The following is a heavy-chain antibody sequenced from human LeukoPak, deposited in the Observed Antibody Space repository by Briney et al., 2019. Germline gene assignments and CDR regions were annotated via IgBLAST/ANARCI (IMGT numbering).Heavy chain of an antibody. CDR1: GGSISNYY. J-gene: IGHJ5*02. CDR2: VYYTGTT. V-gene: IGHV4-59*08. CDR3: ARGGGGSSTVTTYWFDP. Sequence: PSETLSLTCTVSGGSISNYYWSWIRQPPGKGLEWIGYVYYTGTTFYNPSLKSRLAISVDTSKNQFSLKLNSVTAADTAVYYCARGGGGSSTVTTYWFDPWGQGALVTVSS. D-gene: IGHD4-17*01.